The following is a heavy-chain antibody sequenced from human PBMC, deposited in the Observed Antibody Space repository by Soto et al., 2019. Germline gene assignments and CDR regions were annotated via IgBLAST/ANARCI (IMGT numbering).Heavy chain of an antibody. V-gene: IGHV4-34*01. Sequence: SETLSLTCAVYGGSFSGYYWSWIRQPPGKGLEWIGEINHSGSTNYNPSLKSRVTISVDTSKNQFSLKLSSVTAADTAVYYCARGPDDPYDILTGSAWSYYGMDVWGQGTTVTVSS. J-gene: IGHJ6*02. CDR1: GGSFSGYY. D-gene: IGHD3-9*01. CDR2: INHSGST. CDR3: ARGPDDPYDILTGSAWSYYGMDV.